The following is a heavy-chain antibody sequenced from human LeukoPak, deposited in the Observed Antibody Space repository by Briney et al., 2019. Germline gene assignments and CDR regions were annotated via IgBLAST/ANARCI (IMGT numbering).Heavy chain of an antibody. CDR1: GFTFSSYS. CDR2: ISSSSSTI. J-gene: IGHJ3*02. CDR3: AREIRRFTYYYDSSGHDDAFDI. D-gene: IGHD3-22*01. Sequence: GGSLRLSCAASGFTFSSYSMNWVRQAPGKGLEWVSYISSSSSTIYYADSVKGRFTISRDNAKKSLYLQMNSLRAEDTAVYYCAREIRRFTYYYDSSGHDDAFDIWGQGTMVTVSS. V-gene: IGHV3-48*01.